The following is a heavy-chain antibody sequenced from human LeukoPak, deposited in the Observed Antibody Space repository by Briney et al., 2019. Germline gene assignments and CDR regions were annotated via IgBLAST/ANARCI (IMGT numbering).Heavy chain of an antibody. D-gene: IGHD3-22*01. CDR3: ARVESSAYYDSSGYYYFDY. CDR2: ISGSGHDI. J-gene: IGHJ4*02. CDR1: GFTFSDSY. V-gene: IGHV3-11*01. Sequence: PGGSLRLSCAASGFTFSDSYMTWVRQAPGKGGEWVAYISGSGHDINYSESAKGRFTISRDNAKNTLYLQMNSLRSDDTAVYYCARVESSAYYDSSGYYYFDYWGQGTLVTVSS.